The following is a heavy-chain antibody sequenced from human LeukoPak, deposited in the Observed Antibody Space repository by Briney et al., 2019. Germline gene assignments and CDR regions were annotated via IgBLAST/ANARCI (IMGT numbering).Heavy chain of an antibody. CDR2: ISGSGGST. V-gene: IGHV3-23*01. CDR3: AKDIFPYYYDSSGYPYYFDY. D-gene: IGHD3-22*01. CDR1: GGSISSYY. Sequence: PSETLSLTCTVSGGSISSYYWSWVRQAPGKGLEWVSAISGSGGSTYYADSVKGRFTISRDNSKNTLYLQMNSLRAEDTAVYYCAKDIFPYYYDSSGYPYYFDYWGQGTLVTVSS. J-gene: IGHJ4*02.